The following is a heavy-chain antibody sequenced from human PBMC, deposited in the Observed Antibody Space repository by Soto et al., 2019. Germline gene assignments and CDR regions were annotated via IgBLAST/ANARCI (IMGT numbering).Heavy chain of an antibody. D-gene: IGHD5-18*01. J-gene: IGHJ4*02. V-gene: IGHV1-69*01. Sequence: QVQLVQSGAEVKKPGSSVKVSCKASGGTFSSYAISWVRQAPGQGLEWMGGIIPIFGTANYAQKFQGRVTITADESTGTAYMELSSLRSEDTAVYYCARTVGYSYGPDPYYFDYWGQGTLVTVSS. CDR1: GGTFSSYA. CDR3: ARTVGYSYGPDPYYFDY. CDR2: IIPIFGTA.